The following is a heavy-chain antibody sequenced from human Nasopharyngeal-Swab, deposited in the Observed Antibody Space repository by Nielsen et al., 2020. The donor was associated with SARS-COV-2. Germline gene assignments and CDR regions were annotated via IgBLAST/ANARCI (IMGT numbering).Heavy chain of an antibody. Sequence: WIRQPPVKGLEWVAVIWYDGSNKYYANSVKGRITISRDNSKNTPYLQMNSLRAEDTAVYYCARDGGYCSGGNCYPMIDYWGQGTLFTVSS. D-gene: IGHD2-15*01. CDR2: IWYDGSNK. J-gene: IGHJ4*02. CDR3: ARDGGYCSGGNCYPMIDY. V-gene: IGHV3-33*01.